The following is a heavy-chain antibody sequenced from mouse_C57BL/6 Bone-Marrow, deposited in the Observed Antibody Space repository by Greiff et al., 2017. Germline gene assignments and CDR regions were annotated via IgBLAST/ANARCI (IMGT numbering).Heavy chain of an antibody. CDR1: GYTFTSYW. J-gene: IGHJ2*01. CDR2: IDPSDSYT. Sequence: QVQLQQPGAELVRPGTSVKLSCKASGYTFTSYWMHWVKQRPGQGLEWIGVIDPSDSYTNYNQKFKGKATLTVDTSSNTAYMQLSRLTSDSTSVYYCSSRLRLLWGQGTTLTVSS. V-gene: IGHV1-59*01. CDR3: SSRLRLL. D-gene: IGHD3-2*02.